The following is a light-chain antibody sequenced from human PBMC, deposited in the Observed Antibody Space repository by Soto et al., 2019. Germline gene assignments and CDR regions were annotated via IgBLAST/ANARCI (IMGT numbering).Light chain of an antibody. Sequence: EIGFTQSPGTLSLSPGERATLSCRASLSVSNSYLVWYQQKPGQAPRLLIYDASDRATGIPDRFSGGGSGTDFTLTISRLEPEAFGVYYCQQYCTSPLTFGGGTKVDIK. CDR2: DAS. V-gene: IGKV3-20*01. CDR3: QQYCTSPLT. J-gene: IGKJ4*01. CDR1: LSVSNSY.